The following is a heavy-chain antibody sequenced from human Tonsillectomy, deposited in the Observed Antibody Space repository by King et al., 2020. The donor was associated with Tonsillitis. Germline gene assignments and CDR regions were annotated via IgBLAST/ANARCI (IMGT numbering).Heavy chain of an antibody. CDR3: ARDQGFLEWLSAFPPNNWFDP. CDR2: ISYDGNKK. Sequence: VQLVESGGGVVQPGRSLRLSCAASGFIFSTYSIHWVRQAPGKGLEWVAVISYDGNKKYYADSVKGRFTISRDTSKNMLYLQMNSLRAEDTAVYYCARDQGFLEWLSAFPPNNWFDPWGQGTLVTVSS. V-gene: IGHV3-30-3*01. J-gene: IGHJ5*02. D-gene: IGHD3-3*01. CDR1: GFIFSTYS.